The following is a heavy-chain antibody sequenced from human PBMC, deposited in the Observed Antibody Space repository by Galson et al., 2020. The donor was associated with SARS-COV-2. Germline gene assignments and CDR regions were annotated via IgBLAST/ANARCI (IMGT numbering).Heavy chain of an antibody. V-gene: IGHV5-51*01. CDR2: IYPGDSDT. D-gene: IGHD6-13*01. CDR1: GYSFTSYW. J-gene: IGHJ5*02. CDR3: ARSPSSSWYLSRWFDP. Sequence: GESLKISCKGSGYSFTSYWIGWVRQMPGKGLEWMGIIYPGDSDTRYSPSFQGQVTISADKSISTAYLQWSSLKASDTAMYYCARSPSSSWYLSRWFDPWGQGTLVTVSS.